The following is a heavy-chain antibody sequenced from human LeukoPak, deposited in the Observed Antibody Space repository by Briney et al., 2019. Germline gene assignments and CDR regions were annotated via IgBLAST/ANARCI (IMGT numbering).Heavy chain of an antibody. J-gene: IGHJ4*02. CDR2: IYPGDSDT. CDR3: ARGSSYGYSSFDY. Sequence: PGESLKISCKGSGYSFTNHWIAWVRQMPGKGLEWMGIIYPGDSDTRYGPSFQGQVTISADKSISAAYLQWSSLKASDTAMYYCARGSSYGYSSFDYWGQGTLVTVSS. V-gene: IGHV5-51*01. CDR1: GYSFTNHW. D-gene: IGHD5-18*01.